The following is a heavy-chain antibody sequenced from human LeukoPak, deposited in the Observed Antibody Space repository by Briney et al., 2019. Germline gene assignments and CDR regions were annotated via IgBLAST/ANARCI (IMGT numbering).Heavy chain of an antibody. CDR2: ISSSSSTI. V-gene: IGHV3-48*04. J-gene: IGHJ4*02. CDR3: AREGRIMGATIDY. Sequence: GGSLRLSCAASGFTFSSYAMHWVRQAPGKGLEWVSYISSSSSTIYYADSVKGRFTISRDNAKNSLYLQMNSLRAEDTAVYYCAREGRIMGATIDYWGQGALVTVSS. CDR1: GFTFSSYA. D-gene: IGHD1-26*01.